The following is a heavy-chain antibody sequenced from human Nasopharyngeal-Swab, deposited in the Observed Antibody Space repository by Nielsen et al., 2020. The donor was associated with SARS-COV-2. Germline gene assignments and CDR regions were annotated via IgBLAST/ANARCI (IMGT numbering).Heavy chain of an antibody. D-gene: IGHD5-24*01. V-gene: IGHV3-11*04. Sequence: GESLKISCAASGFTFSDYYMSWLRQAPGKGLEWVSYISSSVSTIYYADSVKGRFTISRDNAKNSLYLQMNSLRAEDTAVYYCARGVETIHHWGQGSLVTVSS. CDR1: GFTFSDYY. CDR2: ISSSVSTI. CDR3: ARGVETIHH. J-gene: IGHJ1*01.